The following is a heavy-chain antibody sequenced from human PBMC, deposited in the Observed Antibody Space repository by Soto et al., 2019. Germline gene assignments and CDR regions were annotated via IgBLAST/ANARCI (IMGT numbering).Heavy chain of an antibody. Sequence: SETLSLTCAVSGYSISSGYYWGWIRQPPGKGLEWIRSIYHSGSTYYNPSLKSRVTISVDTSKNQFSLKLSSVTAADTAVYYCARGGAARPDYWGPGTLVTVSS. V-gene: IGHV4-38-2*01. CDR1: GYSISSGYY. D-gene: IGHD6-6*01. J-gene: IGHJ4*02. CDR2: IYHSGST. CDR3: ARGGAARPDY.